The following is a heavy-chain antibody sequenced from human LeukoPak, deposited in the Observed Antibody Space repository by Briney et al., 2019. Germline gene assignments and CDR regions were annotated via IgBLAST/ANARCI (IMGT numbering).Heavy chain of an antibody. CDR2: ISGSGGSK. D-gene: IGHD4/OR15-4a*01. CDR3: SKEAYRANYSPFVS. CDR1: GFTFSSYA. J-gene: IGHJ4*02. V-gene: IGHV3-23*01. Sequence: GGSLRLPCAASGFTFSSYAMSWVRQAPGKGLEWVSAISGSGGSKYYADSVKGGFTISRDNSKNTLYLQMNSLRAEDTAVYYCSKEAYRANYSPFVSWGQGTLVTVSS.